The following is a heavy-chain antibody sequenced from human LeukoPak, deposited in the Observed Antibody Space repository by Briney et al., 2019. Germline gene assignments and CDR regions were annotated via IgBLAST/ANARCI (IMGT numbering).Heavy chain of an antibody. Sequence: ASVKVSCKASGGTFSSYAISWVRQAPGQGLEWMGRIIPILGIANYAQKFQGRVTITADKSTSTAYMELSSLRSGDTAVYYCARGGGSYVFFDYWGQGTLVTVSS. CDR2: IIPILGIA. V-gene: IGHV1-69*04. J-gene: IGHJ4*02. CDR1: GGTFSSYA. D-gene: IGHD1-26*01. CDR3: ARGGGSYVFFDY.